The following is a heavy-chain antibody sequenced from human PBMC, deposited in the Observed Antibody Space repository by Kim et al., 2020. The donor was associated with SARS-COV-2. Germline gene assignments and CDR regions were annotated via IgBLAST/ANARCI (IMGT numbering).Heavy chain of an antibody. D-gene: IGHD2-15*01. J-gene: IGHJ4*02. CDR1: GFTFSSYA. CDR3: ARAWGYCSGGSCYSLTFDY. CDR2: ISYDGSNK. Sequence: GGSLRLSCAASGFTFSSYAMHWVRQAPGKGLEWVAVISYDGSNKYYADSVKGRFTISRDNSKNTLYLQMNSLRAEDTAVYYCARAWGYCSGGSCYSLTFDYWGQGTLVTVSS. V-gene: IGHV3-30-3*01.